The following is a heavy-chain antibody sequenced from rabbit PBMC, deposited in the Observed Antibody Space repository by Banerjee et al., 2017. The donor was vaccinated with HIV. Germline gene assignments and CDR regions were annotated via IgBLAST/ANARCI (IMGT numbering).Heavy chain of an antibody. CDR1: GFSFSNKYV. CDR3: XXXETXDXGYNYRL. CDR2: TYTGSSGST. Sequence: QEQLEESGGDLVKPEGSLTLTCTASGFSFSNKYVMCWVRQAPGKGLEWIACTYTGSSGSTWYASWAKGRFTISKTSSTTVTXQLNSLTAAXTATYXXXXXETXDXGYNYRLWGPGTLVTVS. V-gene: IGHV1S45*01. J-gene: IGHJ4*01. D-gene: IGHD7-1*01.